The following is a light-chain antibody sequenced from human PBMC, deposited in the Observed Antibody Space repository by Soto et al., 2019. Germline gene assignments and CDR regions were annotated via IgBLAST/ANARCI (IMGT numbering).Light chain of an antibody. V-gene: IGKV1-33*01. CDR2: DGS. J-gene: IGKJ1*01. CDR3: ELSEYLPLR. Sequence: DIELSECPDFISRSVGDRVTITYQASQDISNYLKWFQQKPGKAPNLLIYDGSKLETGVPSRFSGSGSGTHFTFTICSLQPEDMASYCCELSEYLPLRFGDGTKVDI. CDR1: QDISNY.